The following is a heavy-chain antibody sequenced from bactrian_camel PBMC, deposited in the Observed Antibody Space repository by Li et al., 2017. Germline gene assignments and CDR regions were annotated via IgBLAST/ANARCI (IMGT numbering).Heavy chain of an antibody. J-gene: IGHJ4*01. V-gene: IGHV3S1*01. Sequence: HVQLVESGGGSVQAGGSLRLSCTASGDTYSRACMAWFRQAPGKEREGVAAIDPRYGRTFYADSVKGRFTVSRDVAKNTFYLQMNNLLPEDTAMYYCAGRLWTRCSRAPKAEDYKYWGQGTQVTVS. CDR1: GDTYSRAC. CDR3: AGRLWTRCSRAPKAEDYKY. CDR2: IDPRYGRT. D-gene: IGHD1*01.